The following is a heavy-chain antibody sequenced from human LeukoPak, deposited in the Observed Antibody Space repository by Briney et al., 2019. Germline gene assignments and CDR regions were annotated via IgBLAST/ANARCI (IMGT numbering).Heavy chain of an antibody. CDR1: GGSVSSGSYY. CDR3: ARAADSGGLQH. D-gene: IGHD1-26*01. CDR2: IYYSGST. V-gene: IGHV4-61*01. Sequence: PSETLSLTCTVSGGSVSSGSYYWSWIRQPPGKGLEWIGYIYYSGSTNYNPSLKSRVTISVDTSKNQFSLKLSSVTAADTAVYYCARAADSGGLQHWGQGTLVTVSS. J-gene: IGHJ1*01.